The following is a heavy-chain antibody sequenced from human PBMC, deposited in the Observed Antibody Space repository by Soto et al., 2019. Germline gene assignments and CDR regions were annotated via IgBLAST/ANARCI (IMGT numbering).Heavy chain of an antibody. CDR2: IYWDDDK. D-gene: IGHD2-21*02. Sequence: QITLKESGPPLVKPTQTLTLTCTFSGFSLNTGGLGVGWIRQPPGKALEWLALIYWDDDKRYSPSLKSRLTITKDTSKIQAVLALTTTHPVATAPSHSTHSRCGADCLRSYSSHYYYGMDVWGQGTTVTVSS. J-gene: IGHJ6*02. CDR1: GFSLNTGGLG. CDR3: THSRCGADCLRSYSSHYYYGMDV. V-gene: IGHV2-5*02.